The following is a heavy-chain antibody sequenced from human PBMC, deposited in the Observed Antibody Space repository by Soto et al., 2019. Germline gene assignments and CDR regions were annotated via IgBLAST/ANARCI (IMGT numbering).Heavy chain of an antibody. CDR2: ISVYNGDT. Sequence: GASVKNCCKASGYTSTSYGITWVRQAPGQGLEWMGWISVYNGDTKYAQKLQGRVTMTTDTSTSTAYMELRSLRSDDTAVYYCAKSSGPVARYHFDYWGQGTLVTVSS. CDR1: GYTSTSYG. V-gene: IGHV1-18*04. D-gene: IGHD6-19*01. CDR3: AKSSGPVARYHFDY. J-gene: IGHJ4*02.